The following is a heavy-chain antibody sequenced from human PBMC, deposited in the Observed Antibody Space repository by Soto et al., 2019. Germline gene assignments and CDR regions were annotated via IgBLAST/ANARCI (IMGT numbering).Heavy chain of an antibody. Sequence: QVQVVQSGDEVKKPGASVKVSCKASGYTFTNYGFSWVRQAPGQGLEWMGWISGYNGNTKYAEKFQGRVTMTTDTSTSTAHMELRSLRSDDTAVYYCAREGQALYYYYGMDVWGQWTAVTVSS. J-gene: IGHJ6*02. CDR2: ISGYNGNT. V-gene: IGHV1-18*01. CDR3: AREGQALYYYYGMDV. CDR1: GYTFTNYG.